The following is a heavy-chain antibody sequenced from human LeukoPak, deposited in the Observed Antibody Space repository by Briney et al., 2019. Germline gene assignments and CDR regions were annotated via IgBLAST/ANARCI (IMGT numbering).Heavy chain of an antibody. CDR1: GGSISSYY. CDR3: ARAEQQLVRSWYFDL. Sequence: PSETLSLTCTVSGGSISSYYWSWIRQPAGKGLGWIGRIYTSGSTNYNPSLKSRVTMSLDTSKNQFSLKLSSVTAADTAVYYCARAEQQLVRSWYFDLWGRGTLVTVSS. J-gene: IGHJ2*01. V-gene: IGHV4-4*07. D-gene: IGHD6-13*01. CDR2: IYTSGST.